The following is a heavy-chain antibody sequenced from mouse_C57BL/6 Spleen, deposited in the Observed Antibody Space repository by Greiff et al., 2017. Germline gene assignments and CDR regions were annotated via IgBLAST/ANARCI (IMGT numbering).Heavy chain of an antibody. V-gene: IGHV14-4*01. CDR2: IDPENGDT. J-gene: IGHJ2*01. CDR1: GFNIKDDY. Sequence: EVQLQQSGAELVRPGASVKLSCTASGFNIKDDYMHWVKQRPEQGLEWIGWIDPENGDTEYASKFQGKATITADTSSNTAYLQLSSLTSEDTAVYYCTTGYYGSSWGQGTTLTVSS. CDR3: TTGYYGSS. D-gene: IGHD1-1*01.